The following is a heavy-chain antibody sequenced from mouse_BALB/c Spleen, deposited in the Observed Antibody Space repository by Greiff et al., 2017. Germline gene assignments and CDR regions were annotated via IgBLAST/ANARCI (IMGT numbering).Heavy chain of an antibody. Sequence: VQLQQSGPGLVKPSQSLSLTCSVTGYSITSGYYWNWIRQFPGNKLEWMGYISYDGSNNYNPSLKNRISITRDTSKNQFFLKLNSVTTEDTATYYCASNGDYDGYYVFAYWGQGTLVTVSA. J-gene: IGHJ3*01. CDR1: GYSITSGYY. CDR3: ASNGDYDGYYVFAY. V-gene: IGHV3-6*02. CDR2: ISYDGSN. D-gene: IGHD2-3*01.